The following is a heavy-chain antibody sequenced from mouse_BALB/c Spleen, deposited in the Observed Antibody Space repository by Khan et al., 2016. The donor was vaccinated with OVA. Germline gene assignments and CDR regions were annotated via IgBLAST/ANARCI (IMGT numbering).Heavy chain of an antibody. CDR2: ISYSGRT. CDR1: GYSITSDYA. D-gene: IGHD3-3*01. Sequence: EVQLQESGPGLVKPSQSLSLTCTVTGYSITSDYAWNWIRQFPGNKLEWMGYISYSGRTSYTPSLKSRISITPDTSKNQFFLQLNSVTTEDTATYYCARGRAYWGQGTLVTVSA. V-gene: IGHV3-2*02. CDR3: ARGRAY. J-gene: IGHJ3*01.